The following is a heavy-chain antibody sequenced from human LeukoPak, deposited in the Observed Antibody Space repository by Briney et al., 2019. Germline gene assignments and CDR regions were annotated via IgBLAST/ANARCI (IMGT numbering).Heavy chain of an antibody. Sequence: GGSLRLSCAASGFTSSSYSMNWVRQAPGKGLEWVSSISSSSSYIHYADSVKGRFTISRDNAKNSLYLQMNSLRAEDTAVCYCARGDLLLAAFDIWGQGTMVTVSS. V-gene: IGHV3-21*01. CDR2: ISSSSSYI. J-gene: IGHJ3*02. CDR1: GFTSSSYS. CDR3: ARGDLLLAAFDI. D-gene: IGHD3-10*01.